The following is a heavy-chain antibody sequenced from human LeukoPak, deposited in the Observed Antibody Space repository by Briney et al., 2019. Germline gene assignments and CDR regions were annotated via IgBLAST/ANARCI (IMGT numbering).Heavy chain of an antibody. Sequence: PSQTLSLTCTVSGGSISSGSYYWSWIRQPAGKGLEWIGRIYTSGSTNYNPSLKSRVTISVDTSKNQFSLKLSSVTAADTAVYYCARGYGYYYGSGSYLDYWGQGTLVTVSS. CDR3: ARGYGYYYGSGSYLDY. J-gene: IGHJ4*02. V-gene: IGHV4-61*02. D-gene: IGHD3-10*01. CDR1: GGSISSGSYY. CDR2: IYTSGST.